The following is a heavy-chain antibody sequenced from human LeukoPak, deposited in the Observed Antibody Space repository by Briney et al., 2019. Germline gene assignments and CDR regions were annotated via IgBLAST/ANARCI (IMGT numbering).Heavy chain of an antibody. D-gene: IGHD3-16*01. V-gene: IGHV1-18*01. CDR2: ISTYNGNS. CDR3: ARKDTFGGVIEY. J-gene: IGHJ4*02. Sequence: GASVKVSCKASGYTFTSYGITWVRQAPGQGLEWMGWISTYNGNSNYAQKLQGRVTMTTDTSTSTAYMELRSLRSDDTAVYYCARKDTFGGVIEYWGQGTLVTVSS. CDR1: GYTFTSYG.